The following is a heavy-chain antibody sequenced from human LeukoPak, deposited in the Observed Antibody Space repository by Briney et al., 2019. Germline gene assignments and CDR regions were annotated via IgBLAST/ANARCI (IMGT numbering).Heavy chain of an antibody. Sequence: GGSLRLSCAASGFTFSNYWMHWVCHAPGKGLVWVSRIKTDGSSTFYADSVKGRFTISRDNAKNTMYLQMNSLRVEDTAVYYCVSDTALGYWGQGTLVTVSS. CDR3: VSDTALGY. CDR1: GFTFSNYW. D-gene: IGHD5-18*01. J-gene: IGHJ4*02. V-gene: IGHV3-74*01. CDR2: IKTDGSST.